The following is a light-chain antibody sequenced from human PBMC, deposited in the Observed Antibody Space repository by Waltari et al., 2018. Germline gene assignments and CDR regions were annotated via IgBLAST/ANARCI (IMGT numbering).Light chain of an antibody. J-gene: IGKJ1*01. CDR2: GAS. CDR3: QQYGSSPRT. V-gene: IGKV3-20*01. Sequence: EIVLTQSPGTLSLSPGERATLSSRASESVSSSSLAWYQHKLGQAPRLLSYGASSRATGIPDRFSGSGSGTDFTLTISRLEPEDFAVYYCQQYGSSPRTFGQGTKVEIK. CDR1: ESVSSSS.